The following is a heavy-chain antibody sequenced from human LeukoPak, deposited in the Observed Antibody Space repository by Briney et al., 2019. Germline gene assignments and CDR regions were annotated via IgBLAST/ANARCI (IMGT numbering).Heavy chain of an antibody. CDR3: APSAEAYYFDY. Sequence: ASVKVSCKASGYTFTGYYMHWVRQAPGQGLEWMGRINPNTGATNYAQRFQGRVTVTRDTSISTTYMELSRLRSDDTAVYYCAPSAEAYYFDYWGQGTLVTVSS. J-gene: IGHJ4*02. CDR2: INPNTGAT. V-gene: IGHV1-2*06. CDR1: GYTFTGYY.